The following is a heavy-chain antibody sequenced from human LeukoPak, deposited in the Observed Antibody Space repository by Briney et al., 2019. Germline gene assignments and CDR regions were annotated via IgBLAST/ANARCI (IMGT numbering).Heavy chain of an antibody. J-gene: IGHJ2*01. CDR2: IYYSGST. D-gene: IGHD6-19*01. V-gene: IGHV4-39*01. CDR3: ARGRLGGWRPTPWYFDP. Sequence: PSETLSLTCTVSGGSISSSSYYWGWIRQPPGRGLEWIGSIYYSGSTYYNPSLKSRVTISVDTSKNQFSLKLSSVTAADTAVYYCARGRLGGWRPTPWYFDPWGRGTLVTVSS. CDR1: GGSISSSSYY.